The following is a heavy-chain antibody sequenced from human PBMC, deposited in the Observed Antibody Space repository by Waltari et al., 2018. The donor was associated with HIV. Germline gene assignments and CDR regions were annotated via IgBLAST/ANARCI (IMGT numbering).Heavy chain of an antibody. Sequence: EVQLVESGGGLVQPGGSLRLSCAASGFTFASSSMNWVRQAPGKGLECISYSSKNGDNMCYADSVKGRFSISRENGKISLYLHMNSLRAEDTAMYYCVRNIEYWGQGTLVTVSS. CDR2: SSKNGDNM. CDR1: GFTFASSS. CDR3: VRNIEY. V-gene: IGHV3-48*01. J-gene: IGHJ4*02.